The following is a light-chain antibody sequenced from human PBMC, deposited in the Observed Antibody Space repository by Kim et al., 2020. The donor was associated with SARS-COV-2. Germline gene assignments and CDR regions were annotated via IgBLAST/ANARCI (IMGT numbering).Light chain of an antibody. CDR1: QGLVRSEGNTC. J-gene: IGKJ2*01. Sequence: PAASSGRGRQGLVRSEGNTCLDWLEQRQGQAPRRLSDKGSNRDAGVPDRFSGSGSGTDFTLKISRVEAEDVGVYYCMQGTYWPQYTFGQGTKLEI. CDR2: KGS. V-gene: IGKV2-30*02. CDR3: MQGTYWPQYT.